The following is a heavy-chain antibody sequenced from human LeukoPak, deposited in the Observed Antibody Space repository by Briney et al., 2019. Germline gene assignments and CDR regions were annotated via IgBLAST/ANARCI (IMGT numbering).Heavy chain of an antibody. CDR1: GFMFSSYG. V-gene: IGHV3-30*02. CDR2: IRYDGSNK. J-gene: IGHJ4*02. D-gene: IGHD4-17*01. Sequence: GGSLRLSCAASGFMFSSYGMHWVRQAPGKGLEWVAFIRYDGSNKYNADSVKGRFTISRDNSKNTLYVQMNSLRAEDTAVYYCAKDSSYGDLRGGFFDYWGQGTLVTVSS. CDR3: AKDSSYGDLRGGFFDY.